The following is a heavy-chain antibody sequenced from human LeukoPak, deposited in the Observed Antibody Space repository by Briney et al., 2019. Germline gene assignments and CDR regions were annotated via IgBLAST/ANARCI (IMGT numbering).Heavy chain of an antibody. CDR3: ARVGKGSSGYYANEIDY. D-gene: IGHD3-22*01. V-gene: IGHV3-30*02. CDR1: GFTFSSYG. J-gene: IGHJ4*02. CDR2: IRYDGSNK. Sequence: GGSLRLSCAASGFTFSSYGMHWVRQAPGKGLEWVAFIRYDGSNKYYADSVKGRFTISRDNSKNALYLQMNSLRAEDTAVYYCARVGKGSSGYYANEIDYWGQGTLVTVSS.